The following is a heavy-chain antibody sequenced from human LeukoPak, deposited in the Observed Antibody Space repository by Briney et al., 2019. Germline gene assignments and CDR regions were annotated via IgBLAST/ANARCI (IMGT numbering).Heavy chain of an antibody. CDR1: GGTFSNYA. V-gene: IGHV1-69*13. D-gene: IGHD5-18*01. J-gene: IGHJ4*02. CDR3: ARGEQLWFFEVHTFDY. CDR2: IIPIFGTA. Sequence: GASVKVSCKASGGTFSNYAISWVRQAPGQGLEWMGGIIPIFGTANYAQKFQGRVTITADESTSTAYMELSSLRSEDTAVYYCARGEQLWFFEVHTFDYWGQGTLVTVSS.